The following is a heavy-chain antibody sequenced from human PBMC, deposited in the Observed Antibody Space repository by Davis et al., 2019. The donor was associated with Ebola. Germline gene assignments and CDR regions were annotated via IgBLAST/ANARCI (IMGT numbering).Heavy chain of an antibody. D-gene: IGHD3-3*01. J-gene: IGHJ6*02. CDR2: ISSSSSYI. Sequence: GGSLRLSCAASGFTFSSYSMNWVRQAPGKGLEWVSSISSSSSYIYYADSVKGRFTISRDNAKNSLYLQMNSLRAEDTAVYYCARNSVITIFGVVTIYYYYGMDVWGQGTTVTVSS. CDR1: GFTFSSYS. CDR3: ARNSVITIFGVVTIYYYYGMDV. V-gene: IGHV3-21*04.